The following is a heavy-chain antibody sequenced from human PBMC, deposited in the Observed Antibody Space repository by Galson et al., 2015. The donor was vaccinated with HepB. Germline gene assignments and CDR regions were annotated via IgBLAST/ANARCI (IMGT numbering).Heavy chain of an antibody. J-gene: IGHJ4*02. Sequence: SVKVSCKASGYRFTSYNINWVRQAPGQGLEWLGWISPYYGDSNYAQRLQGRVTMTTDASTNTAYMELRNLRSADTAVYYCARASVAYSPFDYWGQGTLVTVSS. CDR2: ISPYYGDS. CDR1: GYRFTSYN. CDR3: ARASVAYSPFDY. V-gene: IGHV1-18*01. D-gene: IGHD5-18*01.